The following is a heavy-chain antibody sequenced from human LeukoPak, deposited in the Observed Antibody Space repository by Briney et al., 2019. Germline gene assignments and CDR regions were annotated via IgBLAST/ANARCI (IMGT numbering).Heavy chain of an antibody. J-gene: IGHJ4*02. CDR2: INPNSGGT. Sequence: GASVKVSCKASGYTFTGYYMHWVRQAPGQGLEWMGWINPNSGGTNYAQKFQGRVTMTRDTSISTAYMELSRLRSDDTAVYYCARSLVGATSRCDYWGQGTLVTVSS. D-gene: IGHD1-26*01. CDR3: ARSLVGATSRCDY. V-gene: IGHV1-2*02. CDR1: GYTFTGYY.